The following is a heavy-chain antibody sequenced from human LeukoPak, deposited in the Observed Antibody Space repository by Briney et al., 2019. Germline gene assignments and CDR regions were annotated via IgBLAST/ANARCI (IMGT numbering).Heavy chain of an antibody. V-gene: IGHV3-23*01. CDR3: ARDGFNDRSGDNDGFDM. CDR1: GLTISSSG. D-gene: IGHD1-1*01. CDR2: ISGSGDRT. Sequence: GGSLRLSCAASGLTISSSGMSWVRQAPGKGLEWVSAISGSGDRTHYADCVRGRFTISRDTSKDTLYLQMNSLRADDTAVYYCARDGFNDRSGDNDGFDMWGQGTMVTVSS. J-gene: IGHJ3*02.